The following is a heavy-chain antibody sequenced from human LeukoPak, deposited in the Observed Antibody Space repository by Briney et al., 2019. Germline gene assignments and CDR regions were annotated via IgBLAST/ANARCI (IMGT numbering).Heavy chain of an antibody. CDR3: ARGPDLEWLLSNWFDP. V-gene: IGHV4-39*07. Sequence: PSETLSLTCTVSDGSISSSSYYWGWIRQPPGKGLEWIGSIYYSGRTYYNPSLKSRVTISVDTPKNQLSLKLSSVTAADTAVYYCARGPDLEWLLSNWFDPWGQGTLVTVSS. D-gene: IGHD3-3*01. CDR2: IYYSGRT. CDR1: DGSISSSSYY. J-gene: IGHJ5*02.